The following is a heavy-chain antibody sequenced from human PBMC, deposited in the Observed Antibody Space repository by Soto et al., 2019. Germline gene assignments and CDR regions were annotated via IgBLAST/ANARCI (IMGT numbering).Heavy chain of an antibody. D-gene: IGHD2-8*02. CDR1: GGSFSGYY. J-gene: IGHJ4*02. CDR3: ARDKITGLFDY. V-gene: IGHV4-34*01. Sequence: SETLSLTCAVYGGSFSGYYWTWIRQPPGTGLEWIGEINHSGSTNYNPSLKSRGTISVDTSKNQFSLKLASVTAADTAVYYCARDKITGLFDYWGQGTLVTV. CDR2: INHSGST.